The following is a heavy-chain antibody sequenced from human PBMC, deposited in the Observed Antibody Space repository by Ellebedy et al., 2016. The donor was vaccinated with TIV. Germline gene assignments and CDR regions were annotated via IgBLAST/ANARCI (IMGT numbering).Heavy chain of an antibody. D-gene: IGHD3-9*01. CDR1: GFTFSNYR. V-gene: IGHV3-48*04. Sequence: GESLKISXAASGFTFSNYRMNWVRQAPGKGLEWISYISHNSSSIYYTDSVKGRFTISRDNAKKSLFLQMTNLRVEDTAVYYCATGFGDYWGQGILVTVSS. J-gene: IGHJ4*02. CDR3: ATGFGDY. CDR2: ISHNSSSI.